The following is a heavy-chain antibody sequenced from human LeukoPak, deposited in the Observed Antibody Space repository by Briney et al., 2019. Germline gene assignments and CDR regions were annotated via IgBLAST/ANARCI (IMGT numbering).Heavy chain of an antibody. CDR2: IWYDGNNK. J-gene: IGHJ4*02. D-gene: IGHD3-16*02. CDR1: GFTFSTYG. CDR3: ARDLAANRFYFLDH. V-gene: IGHV3-33*01. Sequence: GGSLRLSCAASGFTFSTYGMHWVRQAPGKGLEWVSVIWYDGNNKYYADSVKGRFTISRDNSKNTLYLQMDSLRAEDTAVYYCARDLAANRFYFLDHWGQGTLVTVSS.